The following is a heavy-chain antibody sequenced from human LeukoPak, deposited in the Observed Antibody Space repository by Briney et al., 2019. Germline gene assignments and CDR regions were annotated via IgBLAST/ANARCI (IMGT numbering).Heavy chain of an antibody. CDR2: IGGSGGST. CDR3: AKIQAARGGDWFDP. D-gene: IGHD6-6*01. Sequence: PGGSLRLSCAASGFTFSSYAMSWLRQAPGKGLELVSAIGGSGGSTYYADSVKGRFTISRDNSKNTMYLQMNSLRAEDTAVYYCAKIQAARGGDWFDPWGQATLVTVSS. V-gene: IGHV3-23*01. J-gene: IGHJ5*02. CDR1: GFTFSSYA.